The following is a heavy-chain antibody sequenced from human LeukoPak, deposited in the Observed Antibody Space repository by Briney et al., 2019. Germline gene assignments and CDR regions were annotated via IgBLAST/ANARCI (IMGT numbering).Heavy chain of an antibody. J-gene: IGHJ4*02. V-gene: IGHV3-30*18. CDR2: ISYDGSNK. CDR1: GFTFSSYG. Sequence: GGSLRLSCAASGFTFSSYGMHWVRQAPGKGLEWVAVISYDGSNKYYADPVKGRFTISRDNSKNTLYLQMNSLRAEDTAVYYCAKGDSTPDYWGQGTLVTVSS. D-gene: IGHD3-22*01. CDR3: AKGDSTPDY.